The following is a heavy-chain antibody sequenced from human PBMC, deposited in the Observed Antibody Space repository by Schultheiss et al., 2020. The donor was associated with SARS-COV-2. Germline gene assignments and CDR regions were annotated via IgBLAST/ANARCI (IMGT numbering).Heavy chain of an antibody. Sequence: SVKVSCKASGYTFTSYAMHWVRQAPGQRLEWMGGIIPIFGTANYAQKFQGRVTITADESTSTAYMELSSLRSEDTAVYYCARVPGDPRVYYYYMDVWGQGTTVTVSS. CDR1: GYTFTSYA. CDR2: IIPIFGTA. CDR3: ARVPGDPRVYYYYMDV. V-gene: IGHV1-69*13. D-gene: IGHD4-17*01. J-gene: IGHJ6*02.